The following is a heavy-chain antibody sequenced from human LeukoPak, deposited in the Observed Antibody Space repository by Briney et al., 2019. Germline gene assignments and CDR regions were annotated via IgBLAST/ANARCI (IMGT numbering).Heavy chain of an antibody. CDR3: TTGIRGD. V-gene: IGHV3-15*04. CDR2: IASKTDGGAT. CDR1: GVTLSNYA. J-gene: IGHJ4*02. D-gene: IGHD3-10*01. Sequence: GGSLRLSCVASGVTLSNYAMSWARQAPGEGLDWVGRIASKTDGGATDYAAPVKGRFTISRDDSKNTLNLQMNSLKTEDTAVYYCTTGIRGDWGQGTLVTVSS.